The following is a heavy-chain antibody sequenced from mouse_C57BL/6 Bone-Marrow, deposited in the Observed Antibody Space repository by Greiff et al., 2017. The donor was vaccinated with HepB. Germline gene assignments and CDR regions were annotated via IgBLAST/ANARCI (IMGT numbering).Heavy chain of an antibody. CDR2: INPGSGGT. D-gene: IGHD2-5*01. CDR1: GYAFTNYL. Sequence: VKLQQSGAELVRPGTSVKVSCKASGYAFTNYLIEWVKQRPGQGLEWIGVINPGSGGTNYNEKFKGKATLTADKSSSTAYMQLSSLTSEDSAVYFCARSFYSNYFDYWGQGTTLTVSS. J-gene: IGHJ2*01. V-gene: IGHV1-54*01. CDR3: ARSFYSNYFDY.